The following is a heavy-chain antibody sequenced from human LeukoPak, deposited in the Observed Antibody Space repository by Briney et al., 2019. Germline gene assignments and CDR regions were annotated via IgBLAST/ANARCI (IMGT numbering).Heavy chain of an antibody. Sequence: GGSLRLSCAASGFTFSIYAIHWVRQAPGKGLEWVAVISFTGSDKYYADSVKGRFTISRDNSKNTLYLQMNSLRAEDTAVYYCATRERYCSSTRCYEWFDPWGQGTLVTVSS. CDR2: ISFTGSDK. D-gene: IGHD2-2*01. J-gene: IGHJ5*02. CDR3: ATRERYCSSTRCYEWFDP. V-gene: IGHV3-30*04. CDR1: GFTFSIYA.